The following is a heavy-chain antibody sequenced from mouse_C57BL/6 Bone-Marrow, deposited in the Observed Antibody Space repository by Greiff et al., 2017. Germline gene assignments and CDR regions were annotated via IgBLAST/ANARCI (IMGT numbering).Heavy chain of an antibody. CDR2: IRNKANGYTT. Sequence: EVQGVESGGGLVQPGGSLSLSCAASGFTFTDYYMSWVRQPPGKALEWLGFIRNKANGYTTEYSASVKGRFTISRDNSQSILYLQMNALRAEDSSTYYCARYVGSSRYWYFDVWGTGTTVTVSS. D-gene: IGHD1-1*01. CDR3: ARYVGSSRYWYFDV. V-gene: IGHV7-3*01. CDR1: GFTFTDYY. J-gene: IGHJ1*03.